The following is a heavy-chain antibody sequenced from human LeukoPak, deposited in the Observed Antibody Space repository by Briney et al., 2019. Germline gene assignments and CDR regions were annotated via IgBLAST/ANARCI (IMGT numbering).Heavy chain of an antibody. CDR3: ARGVYGDYGPGTNWFDP. V-gene: IGHV1-18*01. J-gene: IGHJ5*02. CDR2: ISAYNGNT. Sequence: ASVRVSCKASGYTFTSYGISWVRQASGQGLEWMGWISAYNGNTNYAQKLQGRVTMTTDTSTSTAYMELRSLRSDDTAVYYCARGVYGDYGPGTNWFDPWGQGTLVTVSS. CDR1: GYTFTSYG. D-gene: IGHD4-17*01.